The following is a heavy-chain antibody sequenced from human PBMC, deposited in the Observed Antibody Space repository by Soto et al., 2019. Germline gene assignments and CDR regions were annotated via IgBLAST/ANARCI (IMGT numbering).Heavy chain of an antibody. V-gene: IGHV3-23*01. D-gene: IGHD3-22*01. Sequence: EVQLLESGGGLVQPGGSLRLSCAASGFTFSSYAVSWVRQAPGKGLEWVSSITSSGGSTYYADSVKGRFTISRDNSKNTLFLLMNSLRAEDTAVYYCGKRKYYDRSALWDSWVQGTLVTVSS. CDR2: ITSSGGST. CDR1: GFTFSSYA. CDR3: GKRKYYDRSALWDS. J-gene: IGHJ4*02.